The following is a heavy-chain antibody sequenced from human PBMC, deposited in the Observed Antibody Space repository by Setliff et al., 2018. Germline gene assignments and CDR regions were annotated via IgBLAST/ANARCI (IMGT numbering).Heavy chain of an antibody. V-gene: IGHV4-61*02. J-gene: IGHJ4*02. CDR1: GGSIGRGSRY. CDR3: ARLRGAFDY. CDR2: IFPSGST. D-gene: IGHD3-16*01. Sequence: SETLFLTCTVSGGSIGRGSRYWSWIRQPAGKGLEWIGRIFPSGSTNYNPSLKSRVTISVDTSKNQFSLRLNSATAADTAVYYCARLRGAFDYWGQGTLVTVSS.